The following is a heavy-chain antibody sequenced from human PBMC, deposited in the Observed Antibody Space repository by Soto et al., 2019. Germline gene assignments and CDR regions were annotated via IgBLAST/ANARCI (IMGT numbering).Heavy chain of an antibody. CDR1: GGTFSSYA. J-gene: IGHJ3*02. CDR2: IIPIFGTA. Sequence: ASVKVSCKASGGTFSSYAISWVRQAPGQGLEWMGGIIPIFGTANYAQKFQGRVTITADESTSTAYMELSSLRSEDTAVYYCARVSFSYYGSGPTRAFDIWGQGTMVT. D-gene: IGHD3-10*01. CDR3: ARVSFSYYGSGPTRAFDI. V-gene: IGHV1-69*13.